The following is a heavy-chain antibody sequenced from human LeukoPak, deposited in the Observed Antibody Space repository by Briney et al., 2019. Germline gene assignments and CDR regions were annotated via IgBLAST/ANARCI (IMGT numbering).Heavy chain of an antibody. J-gene: IGHJ6*02. D-gene: IGHD3-3*01. CDR3: ARDQSGYYTGHYYYGMDV. CDR2: INPSGGST. V-gene: IGHV1-46*01. Sequence: ASVKVSCKASGYTFTSYYMHWVRQAPGQGLEWMGIINPSGGSTSYAQKFQGRVTMTRDTSTSTVYMELSSLRSEDTAVYYCARDQSGYYTGHYYYGMDVWGQGTTVTVSS. CDR1: GYTFTSYY.